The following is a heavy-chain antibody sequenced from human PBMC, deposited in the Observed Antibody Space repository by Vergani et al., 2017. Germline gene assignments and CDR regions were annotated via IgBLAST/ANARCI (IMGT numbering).Heavy chain of an antibody. Sequence: VQLVESGGGLVKPGGSLRLSCAASGFTFSNAWMSWVRQAPGKGLEWVGEINHSGSTNYNPSLKSRVTISVDTSKNQFSLKLSSVTAADTAVYYCARGRRGGVVRGVMDYGMDVWGQGTTVTVSS. CDR1: GFTFSNAW. CDR2: INHSGST. J-gene: IGHJ6*02. D-gene: IGHD3-10*01. CDR3: ARGRRGGVVRGVMDYGMDV. V-gene: IGHV4-4*02.